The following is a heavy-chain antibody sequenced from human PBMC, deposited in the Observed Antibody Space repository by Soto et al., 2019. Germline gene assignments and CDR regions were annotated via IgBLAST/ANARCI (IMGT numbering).Heavy chain of an antibody. D-gene: IGHD6-13*01. V-gene: IGHV3-15*07. Sequence: GGSLRLSCAASGFTFSNAWMNWVRQAPGKGLEWVGRIKSKTDGGTTDYAAPGKGRFTISRDDSKNTLYLQMNSLKTEDTAVYYCTTSLVEGIAAAGTFSWFDPWGQGTLVTISS. J-gene: IGHJ5*02. CDR2: IKSKTDGGTT. CDR3: TTSLVEGIAAAGTFSWFDP. CDR1: GFTFSNAW.